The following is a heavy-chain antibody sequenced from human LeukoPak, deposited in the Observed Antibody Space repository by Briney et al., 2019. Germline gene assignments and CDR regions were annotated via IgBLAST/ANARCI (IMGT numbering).Heavy chain of an antibody. D-gene: IGHD5-24*01. CDR1: GFNVSNNY. CDR3: ARQLATELDF. V-gene: IGHV3-53*01. CDR2: LYGGGNT. Sequence: GGSLRLSCTASGFNVSNNYKAWVRLPPGKGLEWVSVLYGGGNTYYADSVKGRFTIPRDNSKNTVYLRLNSLRAEDTAVYYCARQLATELDFWGLGTLVSVSS. J-gene: IGHJ4*02.